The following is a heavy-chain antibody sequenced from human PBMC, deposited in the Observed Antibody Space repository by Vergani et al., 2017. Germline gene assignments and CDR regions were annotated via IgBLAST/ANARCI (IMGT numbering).Heavy chain of an antibody. Sequence: QVLLVQSGAEVKKPGASVRVSCKTSGYTFTNYYIHWVRQAPGQGLEWMGIINPSGGSTTYAQQFQGRLTMTRDTSTSTVYMDLSNLRSEDTAVYYCARVGTSSNRDYFDYWGQGTLVTVSS. CDR2: INPSGGST. V-gene: IGHV1-46*01. CDR3: ARVGTSSNRDYFDY. D-gene: IGHD2-2*01. CDR1: GYTFTNYY. J-gene: IGHJ4*02.